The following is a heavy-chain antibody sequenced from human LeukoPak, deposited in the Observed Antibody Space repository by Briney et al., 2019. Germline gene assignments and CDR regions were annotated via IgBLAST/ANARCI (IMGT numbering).Heavy chain of an antibody. CDR1: GFTFSDYF. CDR3: ARGLIDY. V-gene: IGHV3-11*03. CDR2: IGPSTSNT. Sequence: GSLRLSCAASGFTFSDYFMSWLRRAPGKGLEWLSYIGPSTSNTNYADSVKGRFSISRDNAKNCLYLEMNSLRAEDTAVYYCARGLIDYWGQGTLVTVSS. J-gene: IGHJ4*02.